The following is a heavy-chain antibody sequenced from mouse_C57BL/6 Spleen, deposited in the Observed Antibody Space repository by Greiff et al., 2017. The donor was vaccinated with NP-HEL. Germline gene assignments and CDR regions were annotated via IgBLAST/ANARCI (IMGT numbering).Heavy chain of an antibody. CDR1: GYTFTSYW. J-gene: IGHJ2*01. CDR2: IHPNSGST. CDR3: ARDYGSSYPSY. V-gene: IGHV1-64*01. Sequence: VQLQQPGAELVKPGASVKLSCKASGYTFTSYWMHWVKQRPGQGLEWIGMIHPNSGSTNYNEKFKSKATLTVDKSSSTAYMQLSSLTSEDSAVYYCARDYGSSYPSYWGQGTTLTVSS. D-gene: IGHD1-1*01.